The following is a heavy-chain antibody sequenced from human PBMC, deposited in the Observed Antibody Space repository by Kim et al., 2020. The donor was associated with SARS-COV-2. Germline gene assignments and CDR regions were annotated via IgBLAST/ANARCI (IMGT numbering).Heavy chain of an antibody. J-gene: IGHJ6*02. CDR3: AKDVAAADYYFYYGMDV. Sequence: GRFTISRDNAKNSLSLEMNSLRPEDTAIYYCAKDVAAADYYFYYGMDVWGQGATVTVSS. V-gene: IGHV3-9*01. D-gene: IGHD6-25*01.